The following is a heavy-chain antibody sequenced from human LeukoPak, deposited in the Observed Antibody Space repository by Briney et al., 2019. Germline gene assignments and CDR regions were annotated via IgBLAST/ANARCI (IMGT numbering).Heavy chain of an antibody. J-gene: IGHJ6*03. D-gene: IGHD3-10*01. CDR3: ARAPMVRGVEDYYYYYMDV. CDR1: SGSISTSNYY. Sequence: SETLSLTCTVSSGSISTSNYYWGWVRQPPGKALEWIGNIFYTGSTYYSPSLKSRVTISLDTSRNQFSLKLSSVTAADTAVYYCARAPMVRGVEDYYYYYMDVWGKGTTVTVSS. V-gene: IGHV4-39*07. CDR2: IFYTGST.